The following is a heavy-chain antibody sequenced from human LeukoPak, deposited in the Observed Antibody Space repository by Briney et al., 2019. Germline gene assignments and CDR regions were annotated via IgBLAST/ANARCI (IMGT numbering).Heavy chain of an antibody. V-gene: IGHV4-59*08. CDR2: IYYSGST. D-gene: IGHD4-17*01. Sequence: SETLSLTCTVSDGSITSYYWSWIRQPPGKGLEWIGNIYYSGSTSYNPSLKSRVTMSVDTSKNQFSLKLTSVTAADTAVYYCARARVVTTVTTYYYYGMDVWGQGTTVTVSS. CDR3: ARARVVTTVTTYYYYGMDV. CDR1: DGSITSYY. J-gene: IGHJ6*02.